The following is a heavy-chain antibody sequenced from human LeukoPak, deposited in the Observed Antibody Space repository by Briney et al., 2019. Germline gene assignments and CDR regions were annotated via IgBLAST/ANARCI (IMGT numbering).Heavy chain of an antibody. Sequence: GRSLRLSCAASGFTFSSYGMHWVRQAPGKGLEWVAVIWYDGSNKYYADSVKDRFTISRDNSKNTLYLQMNSLRAEDTAVYYCAREGSSWPYFDYWGQGTLVTVSS. CDR3: AREGSSWPYFDY. CDR2: IWYDGSNK. J-gene: IGHJ4*02. CDR1: GFTFSSYG. D-gene: IGHD6-13*01. V-gene: IGHV3-33*01.